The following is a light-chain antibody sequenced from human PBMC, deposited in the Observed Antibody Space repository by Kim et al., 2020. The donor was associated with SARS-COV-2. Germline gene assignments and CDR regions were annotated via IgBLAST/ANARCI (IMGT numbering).Light chain of an antibody. V-gene: IGLV1-40*01. CDR3: QSYDYSLGGLV. J-gene: IGLJ2*01. CDR1: GAGHD. CDR2: LTT. Sequence: VAGAQGQRVTMSCTGAGHDVHWYQLLPGTAPKLLIFLTTKRPSGVPDRFSGSKSGTSASLAISGLQAEDEADYYCQSYDYSLGGLVFGGGTKLTVL.